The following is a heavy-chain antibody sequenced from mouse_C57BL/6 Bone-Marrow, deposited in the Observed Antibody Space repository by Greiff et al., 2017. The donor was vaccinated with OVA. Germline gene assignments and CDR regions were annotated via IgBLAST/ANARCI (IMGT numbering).Heavy chain of an antibody. D-gene: IGHD2-3*01. CDR1: GFTFSDYG. CDR2: ISSGSSTI. J-gene: IGHJ1*03. CDR3: ARDGTSYWYFDV. V-gene: IGHV5-17*01. Sequence: EVQRVESGGGLVKPGGSLKLSCAASGFTFSDYGMHWVRQAPEKGLEWVAYISSGSSTIYYADTVKGRFTISRDNAKNTLFLQMTSLRSEATAMYYCARDGTSYWYFDVWGTGTTVTVSS.